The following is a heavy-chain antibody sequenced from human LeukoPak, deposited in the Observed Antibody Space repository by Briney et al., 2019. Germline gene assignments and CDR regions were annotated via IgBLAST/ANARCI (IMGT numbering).Heavy chain of an antibody. CDR3: ARGSVLLWFGELWL. D-gene: IGHD3-10*01. CDR2: IYYSGST. J-gene: IGHJ4*02. V-gene: IGHV4-59*11. CDR1: GGSISSHY. Sequence: PSETLSLTCTVSGGSISSHYWSWIRQPPGKGLEWIGYIYYSGSTNYNPSLKSRVTISVDTSKNQFSLKLSSVTAADTAVYYCARGSVLLWFGELWLWGQGTLVTVSS.